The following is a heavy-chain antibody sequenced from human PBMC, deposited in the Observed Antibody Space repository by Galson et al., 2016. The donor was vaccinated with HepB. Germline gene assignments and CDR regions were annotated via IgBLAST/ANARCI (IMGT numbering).Heavy chain of an antibody. CDR1: GFPFSRYA. D-gene: IGHD1-26*01. J-gene: IGHJ1*01. V-gene: IGHV3-23*01. CDR3: AQDKASMSVGATNFQH. CDR2: IRGAGTA. Sequence: SLRLSCAASGFPFSRYAMSWVRQAPGTGLAWVSTIRGAGTAYYAYSVKGRLTIARDNSQNTLDLQKDSLRAEDTAFYYCAQDKASMSVGATNFQHWGQGTLVTVSS.